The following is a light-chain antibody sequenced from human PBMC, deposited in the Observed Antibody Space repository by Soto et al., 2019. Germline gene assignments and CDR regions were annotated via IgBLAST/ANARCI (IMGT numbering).Light chain of an antibody. CDR1: SSDVGGYNY. Sequence: QSALTQPASVSGSPGQSITISCTGTSSDVGGYNYVSWYQQHPGKAPKLMIYDVSNRPSGVSNRFSGSKSGNTASLPISGLQAEDEADYYCNSYTSSSTRVFGTGTKLTVL. J-gene: IGLJ1*01. CDR2: DVS. CDR3: NSYTSSSTRV. V-gene: IGLV2-14*01.